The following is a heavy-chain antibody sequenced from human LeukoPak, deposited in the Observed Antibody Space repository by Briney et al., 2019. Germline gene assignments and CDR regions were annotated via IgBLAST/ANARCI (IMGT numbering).Heavy chain of an antibody. Sequence: PSETLSLTCTVSGGSISSYYWSWIRQPAGKGLEWIGRIYTSGSTNYNPSLKSRVTMSVDTSKNQFSLKLSSVTAADTAVYYCARDRPYSSSWSDASDIWGQGTMVTVSS. J-gene: IGHJ3*02. CDR1: GGSISSYY. V-gene: IGHV4-4*07. D-gene: IGHD6-13*01. CDR2: IYTSGST. CDR3: ARDRPYSSSWSDASDI.